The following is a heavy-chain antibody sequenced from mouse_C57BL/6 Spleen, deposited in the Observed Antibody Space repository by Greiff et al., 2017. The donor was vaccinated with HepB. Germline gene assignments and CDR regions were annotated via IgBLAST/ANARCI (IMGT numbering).Heavy chain of an antibody. CDR3: ARGNSRRWYFDV. CDR2: INYDGSST. J-gene: IGHJ1*03. CDR1: GFTFSDYY. V-gene: IGHV5-16*01. Sequence: EVHLVESEGGLVQPGSSMKLSCTASGFTFSDYYMAWVRQVPEKGLEWVANINYDGSSTYYLDSLKSRFIISRDNAKNILYLQMSSLKSEDTATYYCARGNSRRWYFDVWGTGTTVTVSS.